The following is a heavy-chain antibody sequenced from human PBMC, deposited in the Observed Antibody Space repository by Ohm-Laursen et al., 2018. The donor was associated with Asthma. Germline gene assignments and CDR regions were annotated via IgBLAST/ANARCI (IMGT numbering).Heavy chain of an antibody. CDR1: GYTFTSYY. CDR3: ARDRNPRRSSEGSGFDH. J-gene: IGHJ4*02. CDR2: INPSGGST. D-gene: IGHD1-26*01. Sequence: SVKVSCKASGYTFTSYYMHWVRQAPGQGLEWMGIINPSGGSTSYAQKFQGRVTMTRDTSTSTVYMELSSLRSEDTAVYYCARDRNPRRSSEGSGFDHWGQGTLVTVSS. V-gene: IGHV1-46*01.